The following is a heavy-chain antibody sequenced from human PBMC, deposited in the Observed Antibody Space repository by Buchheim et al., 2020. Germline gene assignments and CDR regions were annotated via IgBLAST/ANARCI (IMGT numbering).Heavy chain of an antibody. CDR2: IYYSGST. CDR3: ARGLYYDFWSGYYPYYYYGMDV. Sequence: QVQLQESGPGLVKPSETLSLTCTVSGGSISSYYWSWIRQPPGKGLEWIGYIYYSGSTNYNPSLKSRVTISVDTSKNQFPLKLSSVTAADTAVYYCARGLYYDFWSGYYPYYYYGMDVWGQGTT. D-gene: IGHD3-3*01. V-gene: IGHV4-59*01. J-gene: IGHJ6*02. CDR1: GGSISSYY.